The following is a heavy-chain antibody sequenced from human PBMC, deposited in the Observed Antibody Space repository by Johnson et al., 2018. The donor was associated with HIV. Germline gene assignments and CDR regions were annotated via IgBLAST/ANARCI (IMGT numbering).Heavy chain of an antibody. CDR1: GFTFSNAW. CDR2: IKSKTDGGTT. J-gene: IGHJ3*02. D-gene: IGHD2-15*01. V-gene: IGHV3-15*01. Sequence: EMQLVESGGGLVKPGGSLRLSCAASGFTFSNAWMSWVRQAPGKGLEWVGRIKSKTDGGTTDYAAPVKGRFTISRDDSKNTLYLQMNSLKTEDTAVYYCTTNVGRRVAAPPRVAFDIWGQGTMVTVSS. CDR3: TTNVGRRVAAPPRVAFDI.